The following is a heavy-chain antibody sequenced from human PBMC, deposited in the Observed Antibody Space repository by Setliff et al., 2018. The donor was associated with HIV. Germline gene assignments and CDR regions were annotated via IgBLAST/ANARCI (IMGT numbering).Heavy chain of an antibody. V-gene: IGHV3-7*01. CDR2: INQVESER. CDR1: GFTFSSFW. Sequence: HPGGSLRLSCAASGFTFSSFWMGWVRQAPGKGLEWVANINQVESERYYVDSVKGRFTISRDNAKNSLYLQMNSLGVEDTAIYYCARLRINDFWGQGTPVTVSS. CDR3: ARLRINDF. J-gene: IGHJ4*02.